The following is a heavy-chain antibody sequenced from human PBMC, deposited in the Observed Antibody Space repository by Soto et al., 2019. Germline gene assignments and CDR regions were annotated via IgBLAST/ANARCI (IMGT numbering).Heavy chain of an antibody. J-gene: IGHJ4*02. Sequence: GGSLRLSCAASGFTFSSYAMHWVRQAPGKGLEWVAVISYDGSNKYYADSVKGRFTISRDNSKNTLYLQMNSLRAEDTAVYYCARDGSGKGYDSSGYYECYFDYWGQGTLVTVSS. CDR3: ARDGSGKGYDSSGYYECYFDY. V-gene: IGHV3-30*04. CDR1: GFTFSSYA. D-gene: IGHD3-22*01. CDR2: ISYDGSNK.